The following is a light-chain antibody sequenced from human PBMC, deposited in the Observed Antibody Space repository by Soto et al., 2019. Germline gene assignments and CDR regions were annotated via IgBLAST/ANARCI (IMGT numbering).Light chain of an antibody. CDR2: DAS. V-gene: IGKV1-5*01. J-gene: IGKJ4*01. CDR3: QQYNSYSLT. Sequence: DIQMTQSPSTLSASVGDRVTITCRASQSISSGLAWYQQKPGKAPKLLIYDASRLESGVPSRFSGSGSGTEFTLTISSLQPDDFATYYCQQYNSYSLTFGGGTKVEIK. CDR1: QSISSG.